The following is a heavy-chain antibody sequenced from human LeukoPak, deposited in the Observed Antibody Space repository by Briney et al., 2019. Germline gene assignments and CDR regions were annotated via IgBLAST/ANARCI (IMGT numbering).Heavy chain of an antibody. V-gene: IGHV1-8*02. J-gene: IGHJ6*03. CDR1: GYTFTGYY. CDR3: ARRGTSYYYYMDV. CDR2: MNPNSGNT. D-gene: IGHD1-14*01. Sequence: ASVKVSCKASGYTFTGYYMHWVRQAPGQGLEWMGWMNPNSGNTGYAQKFQGRVTMTRNTSISTAYMELSSLRSEDTAVYYCARRGTSYYYYMDVWGKGTTVTVSS.